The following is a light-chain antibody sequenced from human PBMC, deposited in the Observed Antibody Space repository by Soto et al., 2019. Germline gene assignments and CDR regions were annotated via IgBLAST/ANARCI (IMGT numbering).Light chain of an antibody. CDR2: GAS. Sequence: EIVLTQSPGTLSLSPEERATLSCRASQSVSSSYLAWYQQKPGQAPRLLIYGASSRATGIPDRFSGSGSGRYFTLTISRLEPDDFAVYYCQQYGSSPRTFGQGTKVEIK. CDR1: QSVSSSY. CDR3: QQYGSSPRT. V-gene: IGKV3-20*01. J-gene: IGKJ1*01.